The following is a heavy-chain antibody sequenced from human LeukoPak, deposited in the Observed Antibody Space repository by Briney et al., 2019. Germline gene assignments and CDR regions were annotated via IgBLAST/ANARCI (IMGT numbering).Heavy chain of an antibody. D-gene: IGHD3-10*02. J-gene: IGHJ4*02. CDR1: GFTFNTYG. CDR2: ISGSGGAT. Sequence: GGSLRLSCAASGFTFNTYGMSWVRQAPGKGLEWVSGISGSGGATYYADSVKGRFTISRDNSKNTLYLQMDSLRADDTAVYYCARAVPGYLGHFDYWGQGTLVTVSS. CDR3: ARAVPGYLGHFDY. V-gene: IGHV3-23*01.